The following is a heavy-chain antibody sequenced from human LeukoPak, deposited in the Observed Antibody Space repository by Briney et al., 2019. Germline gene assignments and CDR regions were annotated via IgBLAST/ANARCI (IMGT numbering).Heavy chain of an antibody. CDR2: IYYSGST. CDR1: GGPISSYY. CDR3: ARDRMYYFDY. Sequence: SETLSLTCTVSGGPISSYYWSWIRQPPGKGLEWIGYIYYSGSTNYNPSLKSRVTISVDTSKNQFSLKLSSVTAADTAVYYCARDRMYYFDYWGQGTLVTVSS. J-gene: IGHJ4*02. V-gene: IGHV4-59*01.